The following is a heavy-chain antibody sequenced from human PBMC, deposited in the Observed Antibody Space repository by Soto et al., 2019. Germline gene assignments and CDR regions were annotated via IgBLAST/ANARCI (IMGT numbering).Heavy chain of an antibody. Sequence: GGSLRLSCVASGFTFSNAWMNWVRQAPGKGLEWVGRIKSKTDGGTTDYTAPVKGRFTISRDDSKNTLYLQMNSLKTEDTAVYYCTAYYYDSSGYYYFEYWGQGTLVTVSS. V-gene: IGHV3-15*07. J-gene: IGHJ4*02. D-gene: IGHD3-22*01. CDR1: GFTFSNAW. CDR2: IKSKTDGGTT. CDR3: TAYYYDSSGYYYFEY.